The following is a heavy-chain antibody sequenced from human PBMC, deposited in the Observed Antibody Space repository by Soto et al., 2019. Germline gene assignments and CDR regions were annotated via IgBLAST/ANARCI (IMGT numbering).Heavy chain of an antibody. V-gene: IGHV3-7*01. CDR2: INQDGSER. D-gene: IGHD3-16*01. Sequence: EVQLVESGGGLVQPGGSLRLPCAASGFTFSTYWMTWVRQPPGKGLEWVASINQDGSERYSADSVRGRFTSSRDNAKNSLYLQMNSLRAEDTAVYYCVCGGNFFVYWGQGTLVTVSP. CDR1: GFTFSTYW. J-gene: IGHJ4*02. CDR3: VCGGNFFVY.